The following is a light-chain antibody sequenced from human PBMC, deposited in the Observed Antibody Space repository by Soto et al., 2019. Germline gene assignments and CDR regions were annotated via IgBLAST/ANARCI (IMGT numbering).Light chain of an antibody. V-gene: IGKV2-28*01. CDR1: QSLLHSNGYNY. Sequence: DLAMTQSPLSLPVTPGEPASISCRSSQSLLHSNGYNYLDWHLQKPAQSPQLLLYLGSNRASGVPDRFSGRGAGTDFTLKISRVEAENVGVYYCMQALQTPITFGQGTRLEI. CDR2: LGS. CDR3: MQALQTPIT. J-gene: IGKJ5*01.